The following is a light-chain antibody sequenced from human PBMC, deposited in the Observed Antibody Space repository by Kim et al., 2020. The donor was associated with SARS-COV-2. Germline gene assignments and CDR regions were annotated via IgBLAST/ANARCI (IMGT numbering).Light chain of an antibody. J-gene: IGKJ5*01. V-gene: IGKV3-11*01. CDR1: QSIDRY. Sequence: LSPGKRATLSCRASQSIDRYLAWYQQKPGQAPRLLIYHASNRATGIAARFSGSGSGTDFTLTISSLEPEDSAVYYCQQRGNWRITFGQGTRLEIK. CDR3: QQRGNWRIT. CDR2: HAS.